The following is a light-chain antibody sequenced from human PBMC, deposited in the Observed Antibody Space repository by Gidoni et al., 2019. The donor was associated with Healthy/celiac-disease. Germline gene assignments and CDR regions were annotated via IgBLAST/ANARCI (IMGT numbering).Light chain of an antibody. CDR3: QQSYSTPRDT. J-gene: IGKJ4*01. Sequence: DPVSITCRARQSISSYLNWYQQKPGKAPKLLIYAASSLQSGVPSRFSGSGSGTDFTLTISSRQPEDFATDYCQQSYSTPRDTFGGXTKVEIK. V-gene: IGKV1-39*01. CDR2: AAS. CDR1: QSISSY.